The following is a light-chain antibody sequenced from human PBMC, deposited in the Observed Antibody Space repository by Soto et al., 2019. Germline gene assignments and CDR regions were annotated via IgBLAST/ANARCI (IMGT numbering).Light chain of an antibody. CDR1: SSNIGAGYD. V-gene: IGLV1-40*01. J-gene: IGLJ3*02. CDR2: GNS. Sequence: QPVLTQPPSVSGAPGQRVTISCTGSSSNIGAGYDVHWYQQLPGTAPKLLMYGNSNRPSGVPDRFSVAKSGTSASLAITGLQAEDEAYYYCHSYDSSLSGWVFGGGTKLTV. CDR3: HSYDSSLSGWV.